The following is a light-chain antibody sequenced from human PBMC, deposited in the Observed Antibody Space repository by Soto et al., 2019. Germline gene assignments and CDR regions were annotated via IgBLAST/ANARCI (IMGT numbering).Light chain of an antibody. V-gene: IGLV4-60*02. CDR3: ETWDSNTHV. CDR1: SGHSSYI. Sequence: QPVLTQSSSASACLGSSVKLTCTLSSGHSSYIIAWHQQQPGKAPRYLMKLEGSGSYNKGSGVPDRFSGSSSGADRYLTISNLQFEDEADYYCETWDSNTHVFGGGTKLTVL. J-gene: IGLJ3*02. CDR2: LEGSGSY.